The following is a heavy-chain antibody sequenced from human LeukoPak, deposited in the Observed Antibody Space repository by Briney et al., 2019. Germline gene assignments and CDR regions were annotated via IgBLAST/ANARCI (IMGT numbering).Heavy chain of an antibody. CDR1: GGSISSYY. CDR2: INHSGST. Sequence: PSETLSLTCTVSGGSISSYYWSWIRQPPGKGLEWIGEINHSGSTNYNPSLKSRVTISVDTSKNQFSLKLSSVTAADTAVYYCARGSSSWLPRGRPRPFDPWGQGTLATVSS. D-gene: IGHD6-13*01. CDR3: ARGSSSWLPRGRPRPFDP. J-gene: IGHJ5*02. V-gene: IGHV4-34*01.